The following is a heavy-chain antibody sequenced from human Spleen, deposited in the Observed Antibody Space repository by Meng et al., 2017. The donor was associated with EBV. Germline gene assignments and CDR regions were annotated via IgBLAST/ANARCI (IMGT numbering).Heavy chain of an antibody. J-gene: IGHJ4*02. D-gene: IGHD3-10*01. Sequence: GQVKGAGGGPVRPGGSLRLSWLGSGLSAYWVHWVRQVPGKGLVWVSRINEDGRIVNYADSVKGRFTIFRDNAKNTVSLQMNSLRVEDTALYYCAKDCFGPRDYWGQGTLVTVSS. V-gene: IGHV3-74*01. CDR2: INEDGRIV. CDR1: GLSAYW. CDR3: AKDCFGPRDY.